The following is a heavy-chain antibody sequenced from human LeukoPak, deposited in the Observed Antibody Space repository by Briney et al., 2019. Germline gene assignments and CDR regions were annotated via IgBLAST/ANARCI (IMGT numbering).Heavy chain of an antibody. D-gene: IGHD3-10*01. CDR1: GYTFPSYF. CDR3: AREGYGSGSHYTFDY. J-gene: IGHJ4*02. V-gene: IGHV1-46*01. Sequence: ASVKVSCKASGYTFPSYFMHWVRQAPGQGLEWMGIIDPTGGSTTYAQKFQGGVTMTRDTSTSTVYMELSSLRSDDTAVYYCAREGYGSGSHYTFDYWGQGTLVTVSS. CDR2: IDPTGGST.